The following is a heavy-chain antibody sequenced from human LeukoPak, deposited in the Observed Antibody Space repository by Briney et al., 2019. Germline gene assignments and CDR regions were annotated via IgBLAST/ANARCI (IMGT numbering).Heavy chain of an antibody. D-gene: IGHD6-19*01. V-gene: IGHV3-48*04. Sequence: GGSLRLSCAASGFTFSSYSMNWVRQAPGKGLEWVSYISSSSSTIYYADSVKGRFTVSRDNAKNSLYLQMNSLRAEDTAVYYCAKGSLYSSGWYNYYYYMDVWGKGTTVTVSS. CDR2: ISSSSSTI. J-gene: IGHJ6*03. CDR3: AKGSLYSSGWYNYYYYMDV. CDR1: GFTFSSYS.